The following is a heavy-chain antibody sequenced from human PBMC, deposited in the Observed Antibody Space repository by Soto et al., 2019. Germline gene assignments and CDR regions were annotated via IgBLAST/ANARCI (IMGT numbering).Heavy chain of an antibody. CDR3: ARVFRWFDP. J-gene: IGHJ5*02. CDR2: INHSGST. D-gene: IGHD2-21*01. Sequence: TPTLTLTVSQRAFSGYYWSWIRQPPGKGLEWIGEINHSGSTNYNPSLKSRVTISVDTSKNQFSLKLSSVTAADTAVYYCARVFRWFDPWGQG. V-gene: IGHV4-34*01. CDR1: QRAFSGYY.